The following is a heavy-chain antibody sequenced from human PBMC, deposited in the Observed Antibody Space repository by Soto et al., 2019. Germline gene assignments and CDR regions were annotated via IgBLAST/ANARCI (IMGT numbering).Heavy chain of an antibody. V-gene: IGHV4-31*03. CDR2: IYYSGST. J-gene: IGHJ4*02. CDR3: ARRYSSSFDY. Sequence: SETLSLTCTVSGGSISSGGYYWSWILQHPGKGLEWIGYIYYSGSTYYNPSLKSRVTISVDRSKNQFSLKLSSVTAADTAVYYCARRYSSSFDYWGQGTLVTVSS. D-gene: IGHD6-13*01. CDR1: GGSISSGGYY.